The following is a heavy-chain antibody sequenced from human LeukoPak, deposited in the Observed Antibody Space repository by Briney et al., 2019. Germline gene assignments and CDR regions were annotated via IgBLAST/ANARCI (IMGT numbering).Heavy chain of an antibody. CDR2: INPSGGST. Sequence: GASVTVSCKESGYTFTSNYMHWVRQAPGQGLEWMGIINPSGGSTSYAQKFQGRVTMTRDTSTSTVYMELSSLRSEDTAVYYCARDGPRLVVDYWGQGTLVTVSS. J-gene: IGHJ4*02. D-gene: IGHD6-6*01. CDR3: ARDGPRLVVDY. CDR1: GYTFTSNY. V-gene: IGHV1-46*01.